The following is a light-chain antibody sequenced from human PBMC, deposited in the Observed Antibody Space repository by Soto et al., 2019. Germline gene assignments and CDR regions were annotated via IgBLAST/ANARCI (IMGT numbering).Light chain of an antibody. J-gene: IGKJ3*01. V-gene: IGKV3-20*01. CDR2: AAS. CDR1: QSVANNH. CDR3: RHYGRSPIFT. Sequence: EVVLTQSPGTLSLSAGERATLSCRASQSVANNHLAWCQQRPGQAPRLLIYAASTRAAGIPDIFSGSGSGKDSTLYSSGLEPEDFGVFFCRHYGRSPIFTFGPGTTVDMK.